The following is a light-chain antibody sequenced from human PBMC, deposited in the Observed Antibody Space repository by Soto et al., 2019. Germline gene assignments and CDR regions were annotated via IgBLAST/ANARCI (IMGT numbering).Light chain of an antibody. CDR2: GAS. CDR1: QDISDD. CDR3: LQNHNYPRT. Sequence: AIQMTQSPSSLSASVGDRVTITCRASQDISDDVGWYQQTPGKAPKLLISGASRLQSGVPSRFSGSGSGAAFTLTITSLRPEDSATHYCLQNHNYPRTFGQGTKVEI. V-gene: IGKV1-6*01. J-gene: IGKJ1*01.